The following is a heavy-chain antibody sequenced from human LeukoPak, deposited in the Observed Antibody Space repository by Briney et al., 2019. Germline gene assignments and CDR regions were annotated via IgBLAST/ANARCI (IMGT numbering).Heavy chain of an antibody. J-gene: IGHJ3*02. CDR1: GFTFTGYY. D-gene: IGHD5-12*01. Sequence: GASVKVSCKASGFTFTGYYVQWVRQAPGQGLEWEGWMYFNSGATRYAPKFQGRVTMTRDTSISTAYMELSSLTPDDTAMYYCAREGSSGQDWYAFDIWGQETVVTVSS. V-gene: IGHV1-2*02. CDR3: AREGSSGQDWYAFDI. CDR2: MYFNSGAT.